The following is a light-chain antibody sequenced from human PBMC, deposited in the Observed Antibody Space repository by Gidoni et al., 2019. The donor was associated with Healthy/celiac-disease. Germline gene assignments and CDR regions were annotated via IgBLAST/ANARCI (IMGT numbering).Light chain of an antibody. CDR3: QSYDSSLSGYV. V-gene: IGLV1-40*01. J-gene: IGLJ1*01. CDR2: GNS. CDR1: SSNIGAGYD. Sequence: QYVLTQPPSVSGAPVQRVTSACTVSSSNIGAGYDVHWYQQPPGTAPKLLIYGNSNRPSGVPDRFSGSKSGTSASLAITGLQAEDEADYYCQSYDSSLSGYVFGTGTKVTVL.